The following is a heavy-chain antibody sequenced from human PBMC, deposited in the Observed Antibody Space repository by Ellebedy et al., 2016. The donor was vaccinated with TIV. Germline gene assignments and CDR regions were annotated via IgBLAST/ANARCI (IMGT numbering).Heavy chain of an antibody. J-gene: IGHJ4*02. CDR1: GSTVTTNY. Sequence: PGGSLRLSCAASGSTVTTNYMNWVRQAPGKGLEWVSVIFSAADGGETHYADSVKGRFTISRDSSKNTLYLQMNSLRAEDTAVYYCARDAAGNGGKLDYWGQGALVTVSS. CDR2: IFSAADGGET. V-gene: IGHV3-53*01. CDR3: ARDAAGNGGKLDY. D-gene: IGHD4-23*01.